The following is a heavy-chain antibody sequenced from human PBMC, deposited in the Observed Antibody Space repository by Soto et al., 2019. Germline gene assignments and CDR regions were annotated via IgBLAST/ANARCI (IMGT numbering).Heavy chain of an antibody. CDR1: GYTFTDSF. J-gene: IGHJ4*02. CDR2: INPNNGRT. V-gene: IGHV1-2*02. CDR3: AREDADRGSFDF. Sequence: GASVKVSCKAPGYTFTDSFIHWVRQAPGQGLEWMGWINPNNGRTTLAPNFQGRVTLSRDTSINTAYMHLSRLRSDDTAVYYCAREDADRGSFDFWGQGTLVTVSS.